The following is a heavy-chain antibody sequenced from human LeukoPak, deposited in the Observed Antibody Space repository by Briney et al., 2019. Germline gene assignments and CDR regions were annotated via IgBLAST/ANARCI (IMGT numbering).Heavy chain of an antibody. CDR1: GFTFKHNW. V-gene: IGHV3-74*01. J-gene: IGHJ4*02. CDR2: ISSEGSDT. Sequence: PGGSLRLSCEASGFTFKHNWMHWVRRAPGQGLVWVSRISSEGSDTTYADSVEGRFTISRDNAKNTLFLQMSSLRAEDTGLYYCAKGRYGDYDWGQGALVTVSS. CDR3: AKGRYGDYD. D-gene: IGHD4-17*01.